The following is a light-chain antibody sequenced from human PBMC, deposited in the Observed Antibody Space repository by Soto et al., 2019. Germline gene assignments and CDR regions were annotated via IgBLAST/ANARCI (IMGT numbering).Light chain of an antibody. CDR2: DAY. J-gene: IGKJ5*01. CDR3: QQYEKLPT. Sequence: SALERYRGTITCQASQNINNYLNWYTQKPGRAPKLRIYDAYNLEAGVPSRFRGSGSGTDLTFTIGLHPHEDIATCCCQQYEKLPTSADGTRLEIK. CDR1: QNINNY. V-gene: IGKV1-33*01.